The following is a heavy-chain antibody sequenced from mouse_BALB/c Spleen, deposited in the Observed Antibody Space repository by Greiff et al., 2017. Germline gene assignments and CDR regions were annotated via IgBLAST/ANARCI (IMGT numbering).Heavy chain of an antibody. Sequence: VQLKESGPGLVKPSQSLSLTCTVTGYSITSDYAWNWIRQFPGNKLEWMGYISYSGSTSYNPSLKSRISITRDTSKNQFFLQLNSVTTEDTATYYCARSGDGSFAYWGQGTLVTVSA. J-gene: IGHJ3*01. V-gene: IGHV3-2*02. CDR3: ARSGDGSFAY. D-gene: IGHD2-3*01. CDR2: ISYSGST. CDR1: GYSITSDYA.